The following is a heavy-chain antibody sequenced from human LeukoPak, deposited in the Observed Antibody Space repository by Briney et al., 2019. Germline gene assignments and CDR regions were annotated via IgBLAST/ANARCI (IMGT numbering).Heavy chain of an antibody. CDR3: ARALGRLSWFDP. D-gene: IGHD7-27*01. J-gene: IGHJ5*02. V-gene: IGHV4-38-2*02. CDR2: IYHSGST. CDR1: GYSISSGYY. Sequence: PSETLSLTCTVSGYSISSGYYWGWIRQPPGKGLEWIGSIYHSGSTYYNPSLKSRVTISVDTSKNQFSLKLRSVTAADTAVYYCARALGRLSWFDPWGQGTLVSVSS.